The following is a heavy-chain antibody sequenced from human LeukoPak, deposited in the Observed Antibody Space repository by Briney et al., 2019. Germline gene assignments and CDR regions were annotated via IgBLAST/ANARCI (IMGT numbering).Heavy chain of an antibody. CDR1: GYTFTSYG. CDR3: ATSTVTTSRYDY. CDR2: ISAYNGNT. Sequence: ASVKVSCKASGYTFTSYGISWVRQAPGQGLEWMGWISAYNGNTNYAQKLQGRVTMTTDTSTSTAYMELRSLRSDDTAVYYCATSTVTTSRYDYWGQGTLVTISS. D-gene: IGHD4-17*01. J-gene: IGHJ4*02. V-gene: IGHV1-18*01.